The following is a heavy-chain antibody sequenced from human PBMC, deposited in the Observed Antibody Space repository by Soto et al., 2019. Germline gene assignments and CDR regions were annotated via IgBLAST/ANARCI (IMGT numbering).Heavy chain of an antibody. V-gene: IGHV3-23*01. J-gene: IGHJ3*02. Sequence: EVQLLESGGGLVQPGGSLRLSCAASGFTFSSYAMSWVRQAPGKGLEWVSAISGSGGSTYYADSVKGRFTISRDNSKNTLYVQMNSLRAEDTAVYYCAATMVRGGRAFDIWGQGTMVTVSS. CDR3: AATMVRGGRAFDI. CDR2: ISGSGGST. CDR1: GFTFSSYA. D-gene: IGHD3-10*01.